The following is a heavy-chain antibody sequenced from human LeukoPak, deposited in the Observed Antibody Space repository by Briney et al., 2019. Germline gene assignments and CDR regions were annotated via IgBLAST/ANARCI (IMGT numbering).Heavy chain of an antibody. CDR3: AKDINVGTRGGFFDY. V-gene: IGHV3-9*01. Sequence: PGRSLRLSCAASRFTFDVYAMHWVRQAPGKGLEWVSRISWTSGNIGYADSLKGRFTISRDNAKNSLYLQMNSLRAEDTALYYCAKDINVGTRGGFFDYWGQGTLVTVSS. CDR2: ISWTSGNI. D-gene: IGHD3-16*01. J-gene: IGHJ4*02. CDR1: RFTFDVYA.